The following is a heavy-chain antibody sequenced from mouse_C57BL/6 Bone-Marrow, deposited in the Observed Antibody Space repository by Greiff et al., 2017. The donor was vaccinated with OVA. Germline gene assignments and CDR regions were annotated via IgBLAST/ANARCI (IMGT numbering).Heavy chain of an antibody. Sequence: EVQLQQSGPELAKPGASVKIPCKASGYTFTDYNMDWVKQSHGKSLEWIGDINSNNGGTIYNQKFKGKATLTVDKSSSTAYMELRSLTSEDTAVYYWARGGYYDYDGGAGFAYWGQGTLVTVSA. CDR3: ARGGYYDYDGGAGFAY. J-gene: IGHJ3*01. V-gene: IGHV1-18*01. D-gene: IGHD2-4*01. CDR2: INSNNGGT. CDR1: GYTFTDYN.